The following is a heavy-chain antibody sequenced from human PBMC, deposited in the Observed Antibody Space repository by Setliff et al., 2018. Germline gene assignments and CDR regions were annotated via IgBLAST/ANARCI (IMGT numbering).Heavy chain of an antibody. CDR1: GYSFSGYG. D-gene: IGHD5-18*01. CDR3: ARGGYSYGYDHGFDI. Sequence: ASVKVSCKASGYSFSGYGISWVRQAPGQGLEWMGWISAYNGNTKYAQKLQGRVTMATDISTSTAYMELRSLGSDDTAVYYCARGGYSYGYDHGFDIWGQGTMVTVS. V-gene: IGHV1-18*01. CDR2: ISAYNGNT. J-gene: IGHJ3*02.